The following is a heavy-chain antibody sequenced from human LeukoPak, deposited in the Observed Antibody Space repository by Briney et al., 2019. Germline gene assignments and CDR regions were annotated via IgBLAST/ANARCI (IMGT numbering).Heavy chain of an antibody. CDR1: GYTFTSYG. J-gene: IGHJ3*02. CDR3: ARSRIAVALDAFDI. Sequence: AASVKVSCKASGYTFTSYGISWVRQAPGQGLEWMGWISAYNGNTNYAQKLQGRVTMTTDTSTSTAYMELRSLRSDDTAAYYCARSRIAVALDAFDIWGQGTMVTVSS. D-gene: IGHD6-19*01. V-gene: IGHV1-18*01. CDR2: ISAYNGNT.